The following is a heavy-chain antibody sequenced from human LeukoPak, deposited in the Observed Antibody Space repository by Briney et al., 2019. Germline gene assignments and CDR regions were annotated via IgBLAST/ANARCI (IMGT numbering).Heavy chain of an antibody. J-gene: IGHJ6*04. CDR1: GFTFSSYG. D-gene: IGHD3-10*01. Sequence: GGSLRLSYAASGFTFSSYGMHWVRQAPGKGLEGVAVISYDGSNKYYADSVKGRFTISRDNSKNTLYLQMNSLRAEDTAVYYCAKTTHGELLYLHYYYYGMDVWGKGTTVTVSS. CDR2: ISYDGSNK. CDR3: AKTTHGELLYLHYYYYGMDV. V-gene: IGHV3-30*18.